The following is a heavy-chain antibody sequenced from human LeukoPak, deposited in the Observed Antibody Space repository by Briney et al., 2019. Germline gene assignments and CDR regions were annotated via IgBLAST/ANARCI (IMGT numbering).Heavy chain of an antibody. CDR2: IYYGGST. J-gene: IGHJ4*02. CDR3: ARGVRF. Sequence: PSETLSLTCTVSGDSISSGGYFWSWIRQHPGKGLEWIGYIYYGGSTYYTPSLKTRVTISVDTSKNQFSLKLTSVTAADTAVYYCARGVRFWGQGTLVTVSA. V-gene: IGHV4-31*03. D-gene: IGHD3-16*01. CDR1: GDSISSGGYF.